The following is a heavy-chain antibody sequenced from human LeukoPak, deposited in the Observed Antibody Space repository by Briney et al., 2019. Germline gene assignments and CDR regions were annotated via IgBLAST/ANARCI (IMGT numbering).Heavy chain of an antibody. CDR1: GFTFSSYD. V-gene: IGHV3-13*01. D-gene: IGHD5-18*01. J-gene: IGHJ4*02. Sequence: GGSLRLSCAASGFTFSSYDMHWVRQVTGKGLEWVSAIGVAGDTYYLGSVKGRFTISRENAKNSLYLQMNSLRAGDTAVYCCARADLRGYSLDYWGQGTLVTVSS. CDR3: ARADLRGYSLDY. CDR2: IGVAGDT.